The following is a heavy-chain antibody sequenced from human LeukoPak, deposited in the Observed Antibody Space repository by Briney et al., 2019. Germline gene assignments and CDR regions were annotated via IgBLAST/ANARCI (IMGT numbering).Heavy chain of an antibody. J-gene: IGHJ4*02. CDR2: ISWNSDII. D-gene: IGHD3-22*01. Sequence: PGGSLRLSCAASGFTFSSYSMNWVRQAPGKGLEWVSSISWNSDIIAYADSAKGRFTISRDNAKNSLYLQMNSLKAEDTALYYCAKDIGPLTYHYDTSGYSGAFDYWGQGTLVTVSS. CDR1: GFTFSSYS. CDR3: AKDIGPLTYHYDTSGYSGAFDY. V-gene: IGHV3-9*01.